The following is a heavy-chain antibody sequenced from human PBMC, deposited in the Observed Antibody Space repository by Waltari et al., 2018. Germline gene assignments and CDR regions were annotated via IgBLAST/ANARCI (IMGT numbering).Heavy chain of an antibody. J-gene: IGHJ4*02. Sequence: EVQLVESGGGLVQPGGSLRLSCAASGFTFSSYSMNWVRQAPGKVLEWVSYISSSSSTIYYADSVKCRFTISRDNAKNSLYLQMNSLRAEDTAVYYCARARSYYYDSSGYYSYWGQGTLVTVSS. CDR2: ISSSSSTI. D-gene: IGHD3-22*01. CDR1: GFTFSSYS. CDR3: ARARSYYYDSSGYYSY. V-gene: IGHV3-48*01.